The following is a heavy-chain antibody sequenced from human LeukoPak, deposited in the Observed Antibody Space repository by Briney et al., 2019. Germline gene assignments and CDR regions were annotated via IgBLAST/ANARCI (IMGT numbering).Heavy chain of an antibody. CDR2: ISTSGSTI. CDR1: GFTFSSYE. J-gene: IGHJ4*02. CDR3: ARSLRGTTLNY. V-gene: IGHV3-48*03. D-gene: IGHD1-7*01. Sequence: QPGGSLRLSCAASGFTFSSYEMNWVRQAPGKGLEWVSYISTSGSTIYYADSVKGRFTISRDNAQNSLYLQMNSLRAEDTAVYYCARSLRGTTLNYWGQGTLSPSPQ.